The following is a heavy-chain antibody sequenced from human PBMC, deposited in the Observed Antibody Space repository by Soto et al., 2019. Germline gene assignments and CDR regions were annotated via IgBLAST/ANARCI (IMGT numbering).Heavy chain of an antibody. D-gene: IGHD2-2*01. CDR2: VNPNSGNT. Sequence: ASVKVSCKASGYTFTSYDINWVRQATGQGLEWMGWVNPNSGNTGYAQKFQGRVTMTRNTSISTAYMELSSLRSEDTAVYYCARGGYRSSTSCYKSNDYWGQGTLVTVSS. CDR1: GYTFTSYD. CDR3: ARGGYRSSTSCYKSNDY. V-gene: IGHV1-8*01. J-gene: IGHJ4*02.